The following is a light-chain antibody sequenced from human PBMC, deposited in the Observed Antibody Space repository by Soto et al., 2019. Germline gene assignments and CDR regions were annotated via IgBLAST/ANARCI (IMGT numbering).Light chain of an antibody. CDR3: CSDAGSYV. J-gene: IGLJ1*01. V-gene: IGLV2-11*01. CDR2: DVS. CDR1: SSDVGSYNY. Sequence: QSALTQPRSVSGSPGQSVTISCTGTSSDVGSYNYVSWYQQHPGKAPKLMISDVSKRPSGVPDRFSGSKSGNTASLTISGLLAEDEADYYCCSDAGSYVFGTGTKLTVL.